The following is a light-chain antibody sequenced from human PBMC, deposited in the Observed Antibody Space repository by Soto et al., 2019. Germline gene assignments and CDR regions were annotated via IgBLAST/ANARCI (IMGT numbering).Light chain of an antibody. CDR2: QVS. CDR1: SSDVGNYNY. Sequence: QSVLTQPASVSGSPGQSITISCTGTSSDVGNYNYVSWYQQHPGKAPQLMIFQVSNRASGVSNRFSGSKSGDTASLTISGLQAEDEADHYCSSYTTSSTLYVFGTGTKVTVL. V-gene: IGLV2-14*01. J-gene: IGLJ1*01. CDR3: SSYTTSSTLYV.